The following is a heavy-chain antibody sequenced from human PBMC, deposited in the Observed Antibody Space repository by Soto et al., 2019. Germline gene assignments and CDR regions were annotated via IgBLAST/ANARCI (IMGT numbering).Heavy chain of an antibody. V-gene: IGHV5-51*01. CDR2: IYPGDSDT. J-gene: IGHJ2*01. Sequence: PGESLKISCQGSGYSFNTYWIGWVRQMPGKGLEWMGIIYPGDSDTRYSPSFQGQITISVDKSTSTAYLQWSSLKASDTATYYCATHVTGYSGFDSWYFVLWGPGTLVTVAS. CDR1: GYSFNTYW. CDR3: ATHVTGYSGFDSWYFVL. D-gene: IGHD5-12*01.